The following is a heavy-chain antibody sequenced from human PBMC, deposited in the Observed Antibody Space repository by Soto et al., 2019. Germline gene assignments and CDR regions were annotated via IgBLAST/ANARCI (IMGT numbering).Heavy chain of an antibody. J-gene: IGHJ4*02. CDR2: ISGSGGST. D-gene: IGHD3-22*01. V-gene: IGHV3-23*01. Sequence: GGSLRLSCAASGFTFSSYAMSWVRQAPGKGLEWVSAISGSGGSTYYADSVKGRFTISRDNSKNTLYLQMNSLRAEDTAVYYCAKGGTMIVVVMEYYFDYWGQGTLVTVSS. CDR1: GFTFSSYA. CDR3: AKGGTMIVVVMEYYFDY.